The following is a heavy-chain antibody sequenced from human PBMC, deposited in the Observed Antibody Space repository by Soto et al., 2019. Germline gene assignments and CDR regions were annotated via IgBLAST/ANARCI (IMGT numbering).Heavy chain of an antibody. Sequence: QVQLQQWGAGLLKPSETLSLTCAVYGGFVTSGSYYWSWIRQPPGKGLEWIGEMSHSGGTHFNPSLKSRVTISVDTSKNQFTPKMSSGTAADTALYYCARVERGTATTVVDAFDIWGPGTMVTVAS. CDR3: ARVERGTATTVVDAFDI. V-gene: IGHV4-34*01. CDR2: MSHSGGT. CDR1: GGFVTSGSYY. J-gene: IGHJ3*02. D-gene: IGHD1-1*01.